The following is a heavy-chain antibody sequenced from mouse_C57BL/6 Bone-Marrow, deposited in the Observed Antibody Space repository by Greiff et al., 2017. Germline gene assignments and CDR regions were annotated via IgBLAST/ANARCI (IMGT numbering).Heavy chain of an antibody. J-gene: IGHJ4*01. D-gene: IGHD2-4*01. V-gene: IGHV1-81*01. CDR3: AGPCDYSVSYDAMDY. Sequence: QVQLQQSGAELARPGASVKLSCKASGYTFTSYGISWVKQRTGQGLEWIGEIYPRSGNPYYNEKFKGKATLTADKSSSTAYMELRSLTSEASAVYCCAGPCDYSVSYDAMDYWGQGTAVTVSS. CDR1: GYTFTSYG. CDR2: IYPRSGNP.